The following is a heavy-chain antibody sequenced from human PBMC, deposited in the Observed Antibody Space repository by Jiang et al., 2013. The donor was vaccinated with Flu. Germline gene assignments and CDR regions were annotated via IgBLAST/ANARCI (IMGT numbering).Heavy chain of an antibody. J-gene: IGHJ5*02. Sequence: VQLVESGAEVKAPGASVKVSCKASGYPFTSYYVHWVRQAPGRGLEWMGMINPSGGATTYPQKFQGRVTMTRDTSTSTVYMDLGSLTFEDTAVYYCARGCGDAPWDWFDPWGQGPWSPSP. CDR2: INPSGGAT. CDR3: ARGCGDAPWDWFDP. V-gene: IGHV1-46*01. CDR1: GYPFTSYY. D-gene: IGHD5-24*01.